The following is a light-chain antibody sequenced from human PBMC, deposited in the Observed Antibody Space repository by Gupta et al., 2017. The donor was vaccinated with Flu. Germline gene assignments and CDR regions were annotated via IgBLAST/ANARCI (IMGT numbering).Light chain of an antibody. CDR2: GAS. CDR1: QTVPSDY. J-gene: IGKJ1*01. V-gene: IGKV3-20*01. Sequence: ETVLIHSPGTVSVSSGESVTLPCRASQTVPSDYLGWYQQRPGQSTGLAIYGASARAPGIPARFTGSGVGADFALIITRLEPEDFAGYYCQQYCRSPRTFGQGTKSGNQT. CDR3: QQYCRSPRT.